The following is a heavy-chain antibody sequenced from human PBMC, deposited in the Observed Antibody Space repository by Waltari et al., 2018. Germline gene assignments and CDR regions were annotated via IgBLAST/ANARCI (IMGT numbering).Heavy chain of an antibody. CDR1: GFTVSSNY. CDR2: LCPGGNS. D-gene: IGHD1-26*01. Sequence: EVQLVESGGGLIQPGGSLRLSCAVSGFTVSSNYMSWVRQAPGTWLQWVSVLCPGGNSDYADVVKGRFTIRRDTFKSTFDLQMNRLGAEDTAVYYWARDNGGSFPLDYWGQGTLVTVSS. V-gene: IGHV3-53*01. CDR3: ARDNGGSFPLDY. J-gene: IGHJ4*02.